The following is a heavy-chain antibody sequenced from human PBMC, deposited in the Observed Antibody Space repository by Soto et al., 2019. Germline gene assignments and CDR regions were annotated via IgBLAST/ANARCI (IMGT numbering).Heavy chain of an antibody. Sequence: EVQLLESGGGLVQPGGSLRLSCAASGFTFSSYAMSWVRQAPGKGLEWVSAISGSGGSTYYADSVKGRFTISRDNSKKTLYLQMNSLRAEDTAVYYCAKDRENYDSSGYYPSYYYGMDVWGQGTTVTVSS. CDR2: ISGSGGST. V-gene: IGHV3-23*01. J-gene: IGHJ6*02. D-gene: IGHD3-22*01. CDR1: GFTFSSYA. CDR3: AKDRENYDSSGYYPSYYYGMDV.